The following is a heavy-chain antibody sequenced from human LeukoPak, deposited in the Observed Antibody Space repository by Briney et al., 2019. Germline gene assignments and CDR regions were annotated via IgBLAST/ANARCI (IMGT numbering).Heavy chain of an antibody. V-gene: IGHV4-59*08. J-gene: IGHJ4*02. D-gene: IGHD6-19*01. Sequence: PSETLSLTCTVSGGSISSYYWRWIRQPPGKGLEWIGYIYYSGSTNYNPSLKSRVTISVDTSKNQFSLKLSSVTAADTAVYYCARLSVAGDLDYWGQGTLVTVSS. CDR2: IYYSGST. CDR3: ARLSVAGDLDY. CDR1: GGSISSYY.